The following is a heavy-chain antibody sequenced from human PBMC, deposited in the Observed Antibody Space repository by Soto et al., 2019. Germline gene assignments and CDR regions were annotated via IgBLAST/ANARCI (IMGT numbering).Heavy chain of an antibody. CDR2: ISGSGGST. CDR3: AKVGITQQLVPLNY. CDR1: GFTFSRYA. V-gene: IGHV3-23*01. Sequence: EVQLLESGGGLVQPGGSLRLSCAASGFTFSRYAMSWVRQAPGKGLEWVSAISGSGGSTYYADSVKGRFTISRDNSKNTLYLQMNSLRDEDTAVYYCAKVGITQQLVPLNYWGQGTLVTVSS. J-gene: IGHJ4*02. D-gene: IGHD6-13*01.